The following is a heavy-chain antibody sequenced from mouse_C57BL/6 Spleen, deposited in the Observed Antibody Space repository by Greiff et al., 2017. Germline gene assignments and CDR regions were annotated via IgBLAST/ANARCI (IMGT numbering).Heavy chain of an antibody. V-gene: IGHV1-82*01. Sequence: VKLMESGPELVKPGASVKISCKASGYAFSSSWMNWVKQRPGKGLEWIGRIYPGDGDTNYNGKFKGKATLTADKSSSTAYMQLSSLTSEDSAVYFCARGGGPYYAMDYWGQGTSVTVSS. CDR1: GYAFSSSW. CDR2: IYPGDGDT. CDR3: ARGGGPYYAMDY. J-gene: IGHJ4*01.